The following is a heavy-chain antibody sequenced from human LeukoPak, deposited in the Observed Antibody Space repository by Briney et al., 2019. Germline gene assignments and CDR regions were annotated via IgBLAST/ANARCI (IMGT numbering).Heavy chain of an antibody. CDR2: IYWDDDK. CDR3: AHRSRCSSTSCYDDAFDI. D-gene: IGHD2-2*01. Sequence: ESGPTLVKPTQTLTLTCTFSGFSLSTSGVGVGWIRQPPGKALEWLALIYWDDDKRYSPSLKSRLTITKDTSKNQVVLTMTNMDPVDTTTYSRAHRSRCSSTSCYDDAFDIWGQGTMVTVSS. V-gene: IGHV2-5*02. CDR1: GFSLSTSGVG. J-gene: IGHJ3*02.